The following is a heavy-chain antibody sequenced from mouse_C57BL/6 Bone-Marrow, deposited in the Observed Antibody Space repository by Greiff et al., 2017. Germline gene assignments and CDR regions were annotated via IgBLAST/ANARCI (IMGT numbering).Heavy chain of an antibody. Sequence: EVMLVESGGGLVQPKGSLKLSCAASGFSFNTYAMNWVRQAPGKGLEWVARIRSKSNNYATYYADSVKDRFTISRDDLESMLYLQMNNLKTRSTAMYYSVSEITTPYGGYFDYWGQGTTLTVSS. CDR2: IRSKSNNYAT. D-gene: IGHD1-1*01. V-gene: IGHV10-1*01. J-gene: IGHJ2*01. CDR1: GFSFNTYA. CDR3: VSEITTPYGGYFDY.